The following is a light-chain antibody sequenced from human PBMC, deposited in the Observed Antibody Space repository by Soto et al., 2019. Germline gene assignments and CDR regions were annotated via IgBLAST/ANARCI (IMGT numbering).Light chain of an antibody. CDR1: QSISSW. J-gene: IGKJ1*01. CDR3: QQYNSYSEA. Sequence: DIQMTQSPSILSASVGDRVTITCRASQSISSWLAWYQQKPGKAPNLLIHKASHLESGVPSRFSGSGSGTDFTLTINSLQPDDFATYYCQQYNSYSEAFGQGTKVDIK. V-gene: IGKV1-5*03. CDR2: KAS.